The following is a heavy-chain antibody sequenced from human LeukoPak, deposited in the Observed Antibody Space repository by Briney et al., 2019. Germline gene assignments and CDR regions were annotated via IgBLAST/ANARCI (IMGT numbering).Heavy chain of an antibody. V-gene: IGHV3-9*01. J-gene: IGHJ6*02. D-gene: IGHD3-3*01. CDR1: GFTFDDYA. Sequence: GGSLRLSCAASGFTFDDYAMHWVRQAPGKGLEWVSGISWNSGSIGYADSVKGRFTISRDNAKNSLYLQMNSLRAEDTALYYCSITIFGVVPYYYGMDVWGQGTTVTVSS. CDR3: SITIFGVVPYYYGMDV. CDR2: ISWNSGSI.